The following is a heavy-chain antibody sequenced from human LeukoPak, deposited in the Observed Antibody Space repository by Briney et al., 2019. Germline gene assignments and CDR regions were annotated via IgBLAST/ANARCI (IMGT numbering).Heavy chain of an antibody. J-gene: IGHJ4*02. V-gene: IGHV4-59*01. CDR3: ARLSGYSSGHYYSDY. D-gene: IGHD3-22*01. Sequence: SETLSLTCTVSGGSISSDYWSWIRQPPGKGLEWIGYIYYRGSTNYNPSLKSRVTISVDTSKNQLSLKLSSVTAADTAVYYCARLSGYSSGHYYSDYWGQGTLVTVSS. CDR1: GGSISSDY. CDR2: IYYRGST.